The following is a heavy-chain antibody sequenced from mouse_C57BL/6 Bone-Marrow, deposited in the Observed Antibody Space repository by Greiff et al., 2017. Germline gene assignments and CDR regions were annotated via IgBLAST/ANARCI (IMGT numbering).Heavy chain of an antibody. CDR2: IDPSDSYT. CDR3: ASTGDGYFN. J-gene: IGHJ2*01. CDR1: GYTFTSYW. D-gene: IGHD2-3*01. Sequence: QVQLQQPGAELVRPGTSVKLSCKASGYTFTSYWMHWVKQRPGQGLEWIGVIDPSDSYTNYNQKFKGKATLTVDTSSSTAYMQLSSLTSEDSAVYYCASTGDGYFNWGQGTTLTVSS. V-gene: IGHV1-59*01.